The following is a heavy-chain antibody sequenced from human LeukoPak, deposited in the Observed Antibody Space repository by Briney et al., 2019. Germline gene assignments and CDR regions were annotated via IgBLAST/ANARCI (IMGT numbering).Heavy chain of an antibody. V-gene: IGHV6-1*01. D-gene: IGHD6-19*01. CDR2: TYYRSKWYN. Sequence: SQTLSLTCAISGDSVSSNSAAWNWIRQSPSRGLEWLGRTYYRSKWYNDYAVSVKSRITINPDTSKNQFSLQLNSVTPEDTAVYYCARARGSSGWLTVNGPPNYFDYWGQGTLVTVSS. CDR3: ARARGSSGWLTVNGPPNYFDY. CDR1: GDSVSSNSAA. J-gene: IGHJ4*02.